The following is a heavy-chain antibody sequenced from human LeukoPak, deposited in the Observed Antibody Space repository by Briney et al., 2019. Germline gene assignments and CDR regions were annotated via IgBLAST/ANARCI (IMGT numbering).Heavy chain of an antibody. CDR2: IYSGGST. D-gene: IGHD5-24*01. CDR3: AREFGRDGYTFDY. J-gene: IGHJ4*02. Sequence: PGGSLRLSRAASGFTVSSNYMSWVRQAPGKGLEWVSVIYSGGSTYYADSVKGRFTISRDNSKNTLYLQMNSLRAEDTAVYYCAREFGRDGYTFDYWGQGTLVTVSS. V-gene: IGHV3-53*01. CDR1: GFTVSSNY.